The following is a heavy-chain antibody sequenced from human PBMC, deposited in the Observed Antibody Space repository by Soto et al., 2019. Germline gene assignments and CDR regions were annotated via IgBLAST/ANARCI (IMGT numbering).Heavy chain of an antibody. CDR2: ISGSGGST. CDR1: GFTFSTYG. D-gene: IGHD6-13*01. J-gene: IGHJ4*02. Sequence: GGSLRLSCASSGFTFSTYGMSWFRQAPGKGLEWVSAISGSGGSTYYADSVKGRFTISRDNSKNTLYLQMNSLRAEDTAVYYCAKGIAAAGTGYYFDYWGQGTLVTVSS. CDR3: AKGIAAAGTGYYFDY. V-gene: IGHV3-23*01.